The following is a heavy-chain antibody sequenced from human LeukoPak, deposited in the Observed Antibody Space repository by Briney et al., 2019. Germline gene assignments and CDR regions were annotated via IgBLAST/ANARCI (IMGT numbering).Heavy chain of an antibody. J-gene: IGHJ4*02. CDR1: GYTFTSYG. CDR3: ARGQESLAAAGTDY. D-gene: IGHD6-13*01. Sequence: GASVKVSCKASGYTFTSYGISWVRQAPGQGLEWMGWISAYNGNTNYAQKLQGRVTMTTDTSTSTAYMELRSLRSEDTAVYYCARGQESLAAAGTDYWGQGTLVTVSS. V-gene: IGHV1-18*01. CDR2: ISAYNGNT.